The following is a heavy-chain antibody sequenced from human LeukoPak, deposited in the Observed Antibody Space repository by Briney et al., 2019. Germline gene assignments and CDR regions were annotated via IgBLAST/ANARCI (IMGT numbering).Heavy chain of an antibody. CDR3: ARVRYSDSSVLTRKRSYYFDY. J-gene: IGHJ4*02. CDR1: GCSISSYY. CDR2: ISTSGST. D-gene: IGHD3-22*01. Sequence: SETLSLTCTVSGCSISSYYLSWIRQPAGKGLESIGHISTSGSTNYNPSLKSRVTMSVETCENHFSLKLSSVTAADTAVYYCARVRYSDSSVLTRKRSYYFDYWGQGTLVTVSS. V-gene: IGHV4-4*07.